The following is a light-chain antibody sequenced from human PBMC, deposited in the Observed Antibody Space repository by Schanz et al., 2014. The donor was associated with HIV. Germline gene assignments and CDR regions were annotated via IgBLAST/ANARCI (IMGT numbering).Light chain of an antibody. CDR3: LSYAGNNNLI. V-gene: IGLV2-8*01. J-gene: IGLJ2*01. CDR2: EVT. CDR1: SSDVGDVNF. Sequence: QSALTQPTSVSGSPGQSITISCTVASSDVGDVNFVSWYQQHPGKAPKLMIYEVTKRPSGVPDRFSGSKSGNTASLTVSGLQAEDEADYYCLSYAGNNNLIFGGGTKLTVL.